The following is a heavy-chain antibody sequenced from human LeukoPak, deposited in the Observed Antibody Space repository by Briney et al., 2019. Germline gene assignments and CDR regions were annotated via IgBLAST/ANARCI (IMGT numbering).Heavy chain of an antibody. J-gene: IGHJ4*02. CDR2: IIPIFGTA. D-gene: IGHD1-14*01. V-gene: IGHV1-69*05. CDR1: GGTFSSYA. Sequence: SVKVSCKASGGTFSSYAISWVRQAPGQGLEWMGGIIPIFGTANYAQKFQGRVTITTDESTSTAYMELSSLGSEDAAVYYCARGARTELFYYFDYWGQGTLVTVSS. CDR3: ARGARTELFYYFDY.